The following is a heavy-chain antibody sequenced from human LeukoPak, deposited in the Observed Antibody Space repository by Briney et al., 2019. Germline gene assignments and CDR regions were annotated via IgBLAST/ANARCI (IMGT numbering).Heavy chain of an antibody. CDR2: IADAGT. CDR1: GFTFNDFA. Sequence: GVSLRLSCAASGFTFNDFAMTWVRQAPGKGLEWVSTIADAGTYYADSVKGRFIISRDNSKNMLYLQLNSLRADDTAMYYCARNLGPFDVRGHGTMVTVSS. J-gene: IGHJ3*01. D-gene: IGHD3-16*01. CDR3: ARNLGPFDV. V-gene: IGHV3-23*01.